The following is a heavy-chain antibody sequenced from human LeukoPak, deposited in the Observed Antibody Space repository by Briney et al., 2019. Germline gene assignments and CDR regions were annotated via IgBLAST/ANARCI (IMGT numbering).Heavy chain of an antibody. J-gene: IGHJ5*02. CDR3: ARGYCSSTSCYVPYWFDP. V-gene: IGHV4-34*01. D-gene: IGHD2-2*01. CDR1: GGSFSGYY. Sequence: SGTLSLTCAVYGGSFSGYYWSWIRQPPGKGLEWIGEINHSGSTNYNPSLKSRVTISVDTSKNQFSLKLSSVTAADTAVYYCARGYCSSTSCYVPYWFDPWGQGTLVTVSS. CDR2: INHSGST.